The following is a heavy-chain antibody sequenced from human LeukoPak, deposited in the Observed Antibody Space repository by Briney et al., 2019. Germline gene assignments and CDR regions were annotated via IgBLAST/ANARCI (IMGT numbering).Heavy chain of an antibody. CDR2: IYYSGST. V-gene: IGHV4-39*07. CDR3: ARGPVLLWFGSQRDYYGMDV. CDR1: GGSISSSSYY. J-gene: IGHJ6*02. D-gene: IGHD3-10*01. Sequence: PSETLSLTCTVSGGSISSSSYYWGWIRQPPGKGLEWIGSIYYSGSTYYNPSLKSRVTISVDTSKNQFSLKLSSVTAADTAVYYCARGPVLLWFGSQRDYYGMDVWGQGTTVTVSS.